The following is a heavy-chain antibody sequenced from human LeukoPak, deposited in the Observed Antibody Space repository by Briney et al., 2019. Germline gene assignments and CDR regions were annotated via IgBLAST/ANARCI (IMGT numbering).Heavy chain of an antibody. D-gene: IGHD3-22*01. Sequence: GASVEVSCKASGYPFTSYYMHWVRQAPGQGLEWMGIINPSGGSTSYAQKFQGRVTMTRDTSTSTVYMELSSLRSEDTAVYYCARDRVKYYYDSSGYLDYWGQGTLVTVSS. J-gene: IGHJ4*02. V-gene: IGHV1-46*01. CDR2: INPSGGST. CDR3: ARDRVKYYYDSSGYLDY. CDR1: GYPFTSYY.